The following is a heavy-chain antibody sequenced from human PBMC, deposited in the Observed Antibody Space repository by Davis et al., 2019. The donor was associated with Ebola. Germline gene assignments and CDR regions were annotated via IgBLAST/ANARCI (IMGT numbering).Heavy chain of an antibody. Sequence: AASVKVSCKASGYTFASYDIHWVRQASGQGLEWMGWMNPNSGNTGYAQKFQGRVTMTRLTPIGTAYMELSSLRSEDTAVYYWARGYSGSLLRRNWFDPWGQGTLVTVSS. CDR3: ARGYSGSLLRRNWFDP. J-gene: IGHJ5*02. CDR1: GYTFASYD. CDR2: MNPNSGNT. V-gene: IGHV1-8*01. D-gene: IGHD1-26*01.